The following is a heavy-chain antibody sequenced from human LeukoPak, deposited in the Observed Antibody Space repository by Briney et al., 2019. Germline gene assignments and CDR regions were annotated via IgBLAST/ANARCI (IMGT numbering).Heavy chain of an antibody. Sequence: GASVKVSRKASGYTFTSYYMHWVRQAPGQGLEWMGIINPSGGSTSYAQKFQGRVTMTRDTSTSTVYMELSSLRSEDTAVYYCATIYGGNPYGMDVWGQGTTVTVSS. CDR3: ATIYGGNPYGMDV. D-gene: IGHD4-23*01. J-gene: IGHJ6*02. CDR1: GYTFTSYY. CDR2: INPSGGST. V-gene: IGHV1-46*01.